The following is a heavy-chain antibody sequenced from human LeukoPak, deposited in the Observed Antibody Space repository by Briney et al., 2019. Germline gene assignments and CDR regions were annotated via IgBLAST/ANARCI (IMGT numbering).Heavy chain of an antibody. J-gene: IGHJ5*02. CDR2: IYYSGST. CDR3: ASLQRARPSNWFDP. CDR1: GGSISSYY. Sequence: SETLSLTCTVSGGSISSYYWSWIRQPPGKGLEWIGYIYYSGSTNYNPSLKSRVTISVDTSKNQFSLKLSSVTAADTAVYYCASLQRARPSNWFDPWGQATLVTVPS. D-gene: IGHD6-6*01. V-gene: IGHV4-59*01.